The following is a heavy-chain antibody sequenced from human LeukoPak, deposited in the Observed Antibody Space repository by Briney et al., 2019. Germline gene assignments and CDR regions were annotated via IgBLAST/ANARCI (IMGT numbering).Heavy chain of an antibody. V-gene: IGHV4-59*01. D-gene: IGHD3-16*01. CDR2: IYYSGST. Sequence: SETLSLTCTVSGGSISSYYWSWIRQPPGKGLEWIGYIYYSGSTNYNPSLKSRVTISVDTSKNQFSLKLSSVTAADTAVYYCARDRGGSQAFDIWGQGTMVTVSS. J-gene: IGHJ3*02. CDR1: GGSISSYY. CDR3: ARDRGGSQAFDI.